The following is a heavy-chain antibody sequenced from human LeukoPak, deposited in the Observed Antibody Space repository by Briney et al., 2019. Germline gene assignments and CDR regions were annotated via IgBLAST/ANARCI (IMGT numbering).Heavy chain of an antibody. Sequence: PGRSLRLSCAASGFTFSSYGMHWVRQAPGKGLEGVAVIWYDGSNKYYADSVKGRYTISRDNSKNTLYLQMNSLRAEDTAVYYCAKAIGGDYGYFDLWGRGTLVTVSS. CDR3: AKAIGGDYGYFDL. V-gene: IGHV3-33*06. D-gene: IGHD4-17*01. CDR2: IWYDGSNK. CDR1: GFTFSSYG. J-gene: IGHJ2*01.